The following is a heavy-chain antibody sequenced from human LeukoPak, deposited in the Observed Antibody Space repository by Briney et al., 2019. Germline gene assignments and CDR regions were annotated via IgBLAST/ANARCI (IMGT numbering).Heavy chain of an antibody. V-gene: IGHV4-59*01. J-gene: IGHJ6*03. CDR3: ARISPSSGTYWENFYYYMDV. Sequence: PSETLSLTCTVSGGSISNYYWTWIRQPPGKGLEWIGCIYFSGTTNYNPSLKSRVTISLDTSNNQFSLKLTSVTAADTAVYYCARISPSSGTYWENFYYYMDVWDKGTTVTVSS. CDR1: GGSISNYY. CDR2: IYFSGTT. D-gene: IGHD1-26*01.